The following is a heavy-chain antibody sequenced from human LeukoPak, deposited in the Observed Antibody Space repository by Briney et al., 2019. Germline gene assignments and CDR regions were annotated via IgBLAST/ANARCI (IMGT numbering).Heavy chain of an antibody. D-gene: IGHD3-22*01. CDR2: ISYDGSNK. CDR3: ARDPGYYYDSSAFYPDY. CDR1: GFTFSSYA. Sequence: GGSLRLSCAASGFTFSSYAMHWVRQAPGKGLEWVAFISYDGSNKYYADSVKGRFTISRDNSKNTLYLQMNSLRAEDTAVYYCARDPGYYYDSSAFYPDYWGQGTLVTVSS. J-gene: IGHJ4*02. V-gene: IGHV3-30-3*01.